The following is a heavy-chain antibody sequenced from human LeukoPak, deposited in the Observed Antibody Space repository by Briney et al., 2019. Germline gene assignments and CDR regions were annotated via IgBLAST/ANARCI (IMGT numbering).Heavy chain of an antibody. J-gene: IGHJ6*03. CDR2: ISASGDVT. Sequence: GGSLRLSCEASRFSFSAYPMGWVRRAPGKGLEWVSGISASGDVTFHADPVKGRFTISRDNSKNTVYLQMNSLRAEDTAVYYCAKAIFSPYYMDVWGKGTTVTVSS. V-gene: IGHV3-23*01. CDR3: AKAIFSPYYMDV. CDR1: RFSFSAYP. D-gene: IGHD3-3*01.